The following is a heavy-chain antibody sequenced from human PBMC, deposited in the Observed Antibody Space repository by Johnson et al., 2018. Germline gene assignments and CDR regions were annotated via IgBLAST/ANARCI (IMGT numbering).Heavy chain of an antibody. D-gene: IGHD3-10*01. CDR2: IRSKAYGGTT. Sequence: VQLVQSGGGLVQPGRSLRLSCTASGFTFGDYAMSWFRQAPGKGLEWVGFIRSKAYGGTTEYAASVKGRFTISRDDSKSIAYRQRNSLKTEDPAVYYCTKEYYGSGSYPIGSSYYYDDYMDVWGKGTTVTVSS. CDR1: GFTFGDYA. CDR3: TKEYYGSGSYPIGSSYYYDDYMDV. J-gene: IGHJ6*03. V-gene: IGHV3-49*03.